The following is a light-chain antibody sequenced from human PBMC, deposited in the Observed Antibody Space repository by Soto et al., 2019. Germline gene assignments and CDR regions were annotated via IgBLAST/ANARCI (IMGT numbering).Light chain of an antibody. J-gene: IGLJ3*02. CDR1: NIGSKS. V-gene: IGLV3-21*04. Sequence: SYELTQPPSVSVAPGKTARITWGGNNIGSKSVHWYQQKPGQAPVVVIYYDSDRPSGIPERFSGSNSGDTATLTISRVEAGDEADYYCQVWDSSSDHGVFGGGTKLTVL. CDR2: YDS. CDR3: QVWDSSSDHGV.